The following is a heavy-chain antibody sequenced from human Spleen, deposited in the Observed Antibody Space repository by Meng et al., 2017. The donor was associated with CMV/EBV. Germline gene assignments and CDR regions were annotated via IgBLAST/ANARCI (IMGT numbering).Heavy chain of an antibody. V-gene: IGHV1-18*01. D-gene: IGHD3-22*01. Sequence: ASVKVSCKASGYTFTSYGISWVRQAPGQGLEWMGWISAFNGNTNYAQKFQGRITMTTDTSTSTAYVELRSLRSDDTAIYYCAREYDTSGNYGMDVWGQGTTVTVSS. CDR1: GYTFTSYG. CDR2: ISAFNGNT. CDR3: AREYDTSGNYGMDV. J-gene: IGHJ6*02.